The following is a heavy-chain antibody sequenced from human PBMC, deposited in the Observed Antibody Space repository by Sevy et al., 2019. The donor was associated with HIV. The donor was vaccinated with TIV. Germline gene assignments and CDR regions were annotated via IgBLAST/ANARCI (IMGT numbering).Heavy chain of an antibody. J-gene: IGHJ6*02. CDR2: MNTNTGNT. CDR3: ARVSGWHLRYGMDV. V-gene: IGHV1-8*02. Sequence: ASVKVSCKASGFNFAGYDIYWVRQATGQGLEWMGWMNTNTGNTGFAQKFQGRVTMTRNTSITTAYMELSNLRSEDTAVYYCARVSGWHLRYGMDVWGQGTTVTVSS. D-gene: IGHD6-19*01. CDR1: GFNFAGYD.